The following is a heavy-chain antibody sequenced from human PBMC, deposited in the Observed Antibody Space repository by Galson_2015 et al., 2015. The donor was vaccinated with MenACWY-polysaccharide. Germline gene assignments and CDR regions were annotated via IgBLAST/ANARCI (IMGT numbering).Heavy chain of an antibody. V-gene: IGHV4-31*03. Sequence: TLSLTCTVSGGSISSGGYYWSWIRQHPGKGLEWIGYIYYSGSTYYNPSLKSRVTISVDTSKNQFSLKLSSVTAADTAVYYCARYVVPAAILHYGMDVWGQGTTVTVSS. CDR1: GGSISSGGYY. J-gene: IGHJ6*02. D-gene: IGHD2-2*01. CDR3: ARYVVPAAILHYGMDV. CDR2: IYYSGST.